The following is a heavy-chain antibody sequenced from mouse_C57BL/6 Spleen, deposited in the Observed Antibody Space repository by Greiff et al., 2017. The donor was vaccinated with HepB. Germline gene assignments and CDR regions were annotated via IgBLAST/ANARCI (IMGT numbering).Heavy chain of an antibody. CDR3: AMDYGSSYETDY. CDR2: IHPSDSDT. Sequence: QVQLQQPGAELVKPGASVKVSCKASGYTFTSYWMHWVKQRPGQGLEWIGRIHPSDSDTNYNQKFKGKATLTVDKSSSTAYMQISSLTSEDSAVYYCAMDYGSSYETDYLGQGTTLTVSS. V-gene: IGHV1-74*01. D-gene: IGHD1-1*01. J-gene: IGHJ2*01. CDR1: GYTFTSYW.